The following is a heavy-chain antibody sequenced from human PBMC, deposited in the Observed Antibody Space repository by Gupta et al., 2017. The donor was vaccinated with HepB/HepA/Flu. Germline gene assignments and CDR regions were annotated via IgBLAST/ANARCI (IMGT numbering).Heavy chain of an antibody. J-gene: IGHJ3*02. V-gene: IGHV3-21*01. CDR3: ASGFVVGVFDI. D-gene: IGHD2-15*01. Sequence: ELQLVVAECGLVMPERSLRLSCASSGFTFSNYNMKWVRQAPGKGLEWVSSISSSSTDTHDADTLTGRLTISRDNAKMSLYMQMNRMRAEDTAVYYWASGFVVGVFDIWGQGTMVTVSS. CDR2: ISSSSTDT. CDR1: GFTFSNYN.